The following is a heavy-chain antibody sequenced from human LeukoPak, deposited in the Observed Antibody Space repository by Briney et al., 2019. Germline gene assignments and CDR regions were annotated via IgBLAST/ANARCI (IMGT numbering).Heavy chain of an antibody. D-gene: IGHD2-2*02. CDR2: ISAYNGNT. J-gene: IGHJ3*02. Sequence: ASVKVSCKASGGTFSNYAISWVRQAPGQGLEWMGWISAYNGNTNYAQKLQGRVTMTTDTSTSTAYMELRSLRSDDTAVYYCARDVVVVVPAAIWSYAFDIWGQGTMVTVSS. V-gene: IGHV1-18*01. CDR1: GGTFSNYA. CDR3: ARDVVVVVPAAIWSYAFDI.